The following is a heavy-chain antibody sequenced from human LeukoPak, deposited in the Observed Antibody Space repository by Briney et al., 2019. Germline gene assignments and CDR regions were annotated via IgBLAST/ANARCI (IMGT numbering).Heavy chain of an antibody. CDR3: ARDGGSYYD. CDR2: INPNSGGT. J-gene: IGHJ4*02. CDR1: GYTFTGYY. D-gene: IGHD1-26*01. V-gene: IGHV1-2*04. Sequence: GASVTVSCTASGYTFTGYYMHWVRQAPGQGLEWKGWINPNSGGTNYAQKFQGWVTMTRDTSISTAYMELSRLRSDDTAVYYCARDGGSYYDWGQGTLVTVSS.